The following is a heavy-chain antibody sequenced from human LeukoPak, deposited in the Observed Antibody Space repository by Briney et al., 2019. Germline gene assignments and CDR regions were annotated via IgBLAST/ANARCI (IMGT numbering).Heavy chain of an antibody. Sequence: GASVKVSCKASGYTFTSYGISWVRQAPGQGLEWMGWISAYNGNTNYAQKLQGRVTMTTDTSTSTAYMELRSLRSDDTAVYYCARAVPYYDILTGPAGNWFDPWGQGTLVTVSS. CDR2: ISAYNGNT. V-gene: IGHV1-18*01. CDR1: GYTFTSYG. D-gene: IGHD3-9*01. CDR3: ARAVPYYDILTGPAGNWFDP. J-gene: IGHJ5*02.